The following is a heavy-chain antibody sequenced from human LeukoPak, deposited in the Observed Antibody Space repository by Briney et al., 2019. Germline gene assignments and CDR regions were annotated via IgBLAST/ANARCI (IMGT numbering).Heavy chain of an antibody. CDR2: INHSGST. D-gene: IGHD3-22*01. CDR1: GGSFSGYY. Sequence: SETLSLTCAVYGGSFSGYYWSWLRQPPGKGLEWFGEINHSGSTNYNPSLKSRLPTSVDTSKNQFSLKLSSVTAADTAVYYCARDGAYDSSGYLYFQHWGQGTLDTVSS. CDR3: ARDGAYDSSGYLYFQH. J-gene: IGHJ1*01. V-gene: IGHV4-34*01.